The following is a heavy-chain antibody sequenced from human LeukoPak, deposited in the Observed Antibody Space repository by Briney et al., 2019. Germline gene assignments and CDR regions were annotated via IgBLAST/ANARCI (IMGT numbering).Heavy chain of an antibody. CDR2: ISSSSSYI. D-gene: IGHD5-18*01. J-gene: IGHJ4*02. V-gene: IGHV3-21*01. CDR3: ARAQDTAMAFDY. Sequence: GGSLRLSCAASGFTFSSYSMNWVRQAPGKGLEWVSSISSSSSYIYYADSVKGRFTISRDNAKNSLYLQMNSLRAEDTAVYYCARAQDTAMAFDYWGQGTLVTVSS. CDR1: GFTFSSYS.